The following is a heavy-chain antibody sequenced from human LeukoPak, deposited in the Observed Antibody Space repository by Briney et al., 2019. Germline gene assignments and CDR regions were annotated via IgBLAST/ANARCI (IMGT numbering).Heavy chain of an antibody. CDR1: GFTFSSYS. CDR3: ARDYCTTTSCYDY. CDR2: ISSSSSYI. V-gene: IGHV3-21*01. J-gene: IGHJ4*02. Sequence: GSLRLSCAASGFTFSSYSMNWVRQAPGKGLEWVSSISSSSSYIYYADSVKGRFTISRDNSENTLYLQMSSLRAEDTAVYYCARDYCTTTSCYDYWGQGALVTVSS. D-gene: IGHD2-2*01.